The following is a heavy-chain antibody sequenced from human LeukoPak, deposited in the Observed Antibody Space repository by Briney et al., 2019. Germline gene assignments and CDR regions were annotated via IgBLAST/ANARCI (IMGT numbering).Heavy chain of an antibody. V-gene: IGHV3-23*01. J-gene: IGHJ1*01. Sequence: GGSLRLSCAAPGFTFSSYAMSWVRQAPGKGLEWVSAISASGGSTYYADSVKGRFTISRDNSKNTLYLQMNSLRAEDTAVYYCAKDHSSGWQDKYFQHWGQGTLVAVSS. CDR2: ISASGGST. CDR1: GFTFSSYA. CDR3: AKDHSSGWQDKYFQH. D-gene: IGHD6-19*01.